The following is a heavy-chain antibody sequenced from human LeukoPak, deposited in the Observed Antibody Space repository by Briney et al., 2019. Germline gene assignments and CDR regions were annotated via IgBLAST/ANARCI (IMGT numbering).Heavy chain of an antibody. J-gene: IGHJ4*02. CDR1: GGSIGSSSYY. V-gene: IGHV4-39*01. CDR2: IYYSGST. Sequence: ETLSLTCTVSGGSIGSSSYYWGWIRQPPGKGLEWIGSIYYSGSTYYNPSLKSRVTISVDTSKNQFSLKLSSVTAADTAVYYCARGVLLWFGELVEEYYFDYWGQGTLVTVSS. D-gene: IGHD3-10*01. CDR3: ARGVLLWFGELVEEYYFDY.